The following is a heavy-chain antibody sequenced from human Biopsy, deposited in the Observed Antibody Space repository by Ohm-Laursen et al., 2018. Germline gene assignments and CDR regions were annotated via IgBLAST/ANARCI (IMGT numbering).Heavy chain of an antibody. Sequence: SSVKVSCKAPGGTFTNYGVNWVRQAPGHGLERLGGNIPLLGTGNYAQKFQDRVTVAADTSPSTDTMELRSLRSDDTAVYYCATKLTGYFHHWGQGTLVIVSS. CDR1: GGTFTNYG. D-gene: IGHD3-9*01. CDR2: NIPLLGTG. V-gene: IGHV1-69*06. J-gene: IGHJ1*01. CDR3: ATKLTGYFHH.